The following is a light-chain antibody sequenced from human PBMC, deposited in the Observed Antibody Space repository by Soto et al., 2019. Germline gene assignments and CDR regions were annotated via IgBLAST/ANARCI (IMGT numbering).Light chain of an antibody. CDR2: AAS. V-gene: IGKV1-17*01. J-gene: IGKJ1*01. Sequence: DIQMTQSPSSLSASVGDRVIITGRASQGIRNDLGWYQQKVGKAPKRLIFAASSLQSGVPSRFSGSGSGTEFTLTISSLQPDDFATYYRQHYNSYSEAFGQGTKVDIK. CDR1: QGIRND. CDR3: QHYNSYSEA.